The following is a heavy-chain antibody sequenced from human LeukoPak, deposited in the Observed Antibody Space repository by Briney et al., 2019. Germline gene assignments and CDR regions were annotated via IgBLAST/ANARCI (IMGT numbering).Heavy chain of an antibody. Sequence: SETLSLTCTVSGGSITSYYWSRIRQPPGKGLEWIGYIYYTGNTYYNPSLKSRVTISVDTSKNQYSLWLTSVTAADTAVYYCARLVLDREAWFDPWGQGTLVTVSS. CDR1: GGSITSYY. CDR2: IYYTGNT. CDR3: ARLVLDREAWFDP. D-gene: IGHD3/OR15-3a*01. V-gene: IGHV4-59*08. J-gene: IGHJ5*02.